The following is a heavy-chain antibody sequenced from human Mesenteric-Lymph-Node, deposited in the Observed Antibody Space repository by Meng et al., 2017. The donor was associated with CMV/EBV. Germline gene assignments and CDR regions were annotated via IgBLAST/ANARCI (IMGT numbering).Heavy chain of an antibody. J-gene: IGHJ5*02. Sequence: GSLRLSCTASGGSIKNSDYFWGWIRQPPGKGLEWIAIINYSGTTYYNPSLETRVSISVDTSKNQFSLKLNSVTAADTAVYFCARDSSRLYNHWGQGTLVTVSS. CDR3: ARDSSRLYNH. V-gene: IGHV4-39*07. CDR2: INYSGTT. CDR1: GGSIKNSDYF. D-gene: IGHD3-16*02.